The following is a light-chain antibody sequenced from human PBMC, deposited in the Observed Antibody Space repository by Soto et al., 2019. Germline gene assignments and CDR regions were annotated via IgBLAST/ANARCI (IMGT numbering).Light chain of an antibody. CDR3: CSYAGSYWV. V-gene: IGLV2-11*01. J-gene: IGLJ3*02. CDR1: SSDVGGYNY. Sequence: QSALTQPRSVSGSPGQSVTISCTGTSSDVGGYNYVSWYQQHPGKAPKLMIYDVSKRPPGVPDRFSGSKSGNTASLTISGIQAEDEADYYCCSYAGSYWVFGGGTKVTVL. CDR2: DVS.